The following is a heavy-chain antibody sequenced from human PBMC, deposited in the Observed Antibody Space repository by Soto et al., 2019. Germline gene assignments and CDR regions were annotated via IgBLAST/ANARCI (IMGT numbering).Heavy chain of an antibody. V-gene: IGHV3-74*01. Sequence: GGPLRLSLSTSGFTFSDDGMHWVRQVPGKGLVWVSRINKDGSYKNYADFVEGRFTISRDDAKSELYLHMDRLRAEDTAVYYCARGGLEPFDYLGQGALVTVSS. D-gene: IGHD1-1*01. CDR1: GFTFSDDG. J-gene: IGHJ4*02. CDR3: ARGGLEPFDY. CDR2: INKDGSYK.